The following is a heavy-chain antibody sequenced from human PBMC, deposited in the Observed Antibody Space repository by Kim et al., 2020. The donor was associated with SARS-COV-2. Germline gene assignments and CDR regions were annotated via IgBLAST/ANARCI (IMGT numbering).Heavy chain of an antibody. CDR3: ARVKAAGTDEYFQH. CDR2: INSDGSST. CDR1: GFTFSSYW. J-gene: IGHJ1*01. D-gene: IGHD6-13*01. V-gene: IGHV3-74*01. Sequence: GGSLRLSCAASGFTFSSYWMHWVRQAPGKGLEWVSRINSDGSSTRYADSVKGRVTISRDNAKNTLYLQMNSLRAEDTAVYYCARVKAAGTDEYFQHWGQGTLVTVSS.